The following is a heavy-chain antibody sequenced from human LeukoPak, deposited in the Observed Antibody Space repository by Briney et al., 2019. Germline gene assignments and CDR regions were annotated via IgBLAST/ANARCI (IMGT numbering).Heavy chain of an antibody. CDR2: INHSGST. D-gene: IGHD1-1*01. J-gene: IGHJ4*02. Sequence: PSETLSLTCAVYGGSFSGYYWSWIRQPPGKGLEWIGEINHSGSTNYNPSLKSRVTISVDTSKNQFSLKLSSVTAADTAVYYCARGQERTASYDYWGQGTLVTVSS. CDR1: GGSFSGYY. V-gene: IGHV4-34*01. CDR3: ARGQERTASYDY.